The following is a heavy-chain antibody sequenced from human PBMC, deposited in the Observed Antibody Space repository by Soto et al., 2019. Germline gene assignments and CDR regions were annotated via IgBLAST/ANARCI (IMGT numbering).Heavy chain of an antibody. CDR2: ISYDGSNK. Sequence: PGGSLRLSCAASGFTFSSYAMHWVRQAPGKGLEWVAVISYDGSNKYYADSVKGRFTISRDNSKNTLYLQMNSLRAEDTAVYYCGRLEGLATIQSYFDYWGQGALVTVSS. CDR3: GRLEGLATIQSYFDY. V-gene: IGHV3-30-3*01. CDR1: GFTFSSYA. D-gene: IGHD3-9*01. J-gene: IGHJ4*02.